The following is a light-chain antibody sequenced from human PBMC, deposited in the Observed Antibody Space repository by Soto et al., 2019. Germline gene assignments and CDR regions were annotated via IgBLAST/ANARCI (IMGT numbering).Light chain of an antibody. CDR1: SSDVGSYNL. CDR2: EVS. J-gene: IGLJ1*01. CDR3: CSYAGSSTPYV. V-gene: IGLV2-23*02. Sequence: SVVTQPASGSGAPGQSITISCTGTSSDVGSYNLVSWYQQHPGKAPKLMIYEVSKRPSGVSNRFSGSKSGNTASLTISGLQAVDEADYYCCSYAGSSTPYVFGTGTKVTVL.